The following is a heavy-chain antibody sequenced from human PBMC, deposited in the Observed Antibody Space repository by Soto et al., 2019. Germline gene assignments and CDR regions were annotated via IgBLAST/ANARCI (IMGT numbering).Heavy chain of an antibody. CDR2: IYYSGST. CDR1: GGSISSYY. V-gene: IGHV4-59*12. Sequence: SETLSLTCTVSGGSISSYYWSWIRHPPGKGLEWIGYIYYSGSTNYNPSLKSRVTISVDTSKNQFSLKLSSVTAADTAVYYCARSVFPCGQGTLVTVSS. J-gene: IGHJ5*02. CDR3: ARSVFP.